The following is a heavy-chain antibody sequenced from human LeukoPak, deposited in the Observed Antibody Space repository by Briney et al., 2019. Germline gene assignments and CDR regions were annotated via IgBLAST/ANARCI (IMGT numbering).Heavy chain of an antibody. CDR2: ISSSSSYI. J-gene: IGHJ4*02. CDR1: GFTFSSYS. CDR3: ARGQLELRGGFDY. D-gene: IGHD1-7*01. Sequence: GRSLRLSCAASGFTFSSYSMNWVRQAPGKGLEWVSSISSSSSYIYYADSVEGRFTISRDNAKNSLYLQMNSLGAEDTAVYYCARGQLELRGGFDYWGQGTLVTVSS. V-gene: IGHV3-21*01.